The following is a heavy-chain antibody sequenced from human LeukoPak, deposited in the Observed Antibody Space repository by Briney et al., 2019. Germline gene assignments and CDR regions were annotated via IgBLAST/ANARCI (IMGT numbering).Heavy chain of an antibody. CDR2: IFPGDSDS. CDR3: ARQPYYDFWSGYYPSYFDY. Sequence: KGGESLKISCKGSGYSFTNYYIAWVRQMPGKGLEWMGIIFPGDSDSRYGPSFQRQVTISADKSVSTAYLQWSSLKASDTAMYYCARQPYYDFWSGYYPSYFDYWGQGTLVTVSS. CDR1: GYSFTNYY. V-gene: IGHV5-51*01. J-gene: IGHJ4*02. D-gene: IGHD3-3*01.